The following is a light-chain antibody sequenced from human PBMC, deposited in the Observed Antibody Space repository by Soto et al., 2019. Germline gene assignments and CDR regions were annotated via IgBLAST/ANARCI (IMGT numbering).Light chain of an antibody. V-gene: IGKV3D-15*01. CDR3: HQYDSWT. CDR1: QSVSRK. J-gene: IGKJ1*01. Sequence: EIGMTQSPATLSVSAGESATLSCRASQSVSRKLVWYQPKPGQAPRLLIYGASTRATGIPERFSGTGSGTAFTLTISRMEPEDFAVYYCHQYDSWTFGQGTKVDI. CDR2: GAS.